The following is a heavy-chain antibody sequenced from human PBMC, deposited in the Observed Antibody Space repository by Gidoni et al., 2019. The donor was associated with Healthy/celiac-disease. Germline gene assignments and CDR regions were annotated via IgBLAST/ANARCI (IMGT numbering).Heavy chain of an antibody. CDR3: ARSEVGAPSLYYYGMDV. CDR2: IIPICGTA. V-gene: IGHV1-69*01. D-gene: IGHD1-26*01. Sequence: QVQLVQSGAEVKKPGSSVKVSCKASGGTFSSYATSWVRQAPGQVLEWMGGIIPICGTANYAQKFQGRVTITADESTSTAYMERSSLRSEDTAVYYCARSEVGAPSLYYYGMDVWGQGTTVTVSS. J-gene: IGHJ6*02. CDR1: GGTFSSYA.